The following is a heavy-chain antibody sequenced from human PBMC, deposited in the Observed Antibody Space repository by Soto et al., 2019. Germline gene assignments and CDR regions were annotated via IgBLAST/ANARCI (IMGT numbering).Heavy chain of an antibody. Sequence: QVQLQESGPGLVKPSETLSLTCTVSGGSISSYYWSWIRQPPGKGLEWIGYIYYSGSTNYNPSLKSRVTIAVDTSKNQFPRKLSSVPAADTAGYYCARGEERVATPPGYWGQGTLVTVSS. D-gene: IGHD2-15*01. CDR3: ARGEERVATPPGY. J-gene: IGHJ4*02. CDR1: GGSISSYY. V-gene: IGHV4-59*01. CDR2: IYYSGST.